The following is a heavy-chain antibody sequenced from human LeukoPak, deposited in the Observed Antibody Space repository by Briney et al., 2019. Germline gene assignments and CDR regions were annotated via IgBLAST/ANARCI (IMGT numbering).Heavy chain of an antibody. D-gene: IGHD3-10*01. CDR2: VSRSGGST. CDR1: GSTFSTYA. J-gene: IGHJ4*02. V-gene: IGHV3-23*01. Sequence: GGSLRLSCAASGSTFSTYAMSWVRQTPGNGLEWVSTVSRSGGSTSYADSVKGRFTISRDNSKNTLFLQMNSLRAEDTAVYYCAKDLQGTYGDFDYWGQGTLVTVSS. CDR3: AKDLQGTYGDFDY.